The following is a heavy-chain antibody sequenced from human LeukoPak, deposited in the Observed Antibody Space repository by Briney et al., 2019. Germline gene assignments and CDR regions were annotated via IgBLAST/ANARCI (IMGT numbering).Heavy chain of an antibody. D-gene: IGHD2-2*01. Sequence: GASVKVSCKASGGTFSSYAISWMRQAPGQGLEWMGRIIPILGIANYAQKFQGRVTITADKSTSTAYMELSSLRSEDTAVYYCAGCSSTSCKEHSFDYWGQGTLVTVSS. CDR2: IIPILGIA. J-gene: IGHJ4*02. CDR1: GGTFSSYA. CDR3: AGCSSTSCKEHSFDY. V-gene: IGHV1-69*04.